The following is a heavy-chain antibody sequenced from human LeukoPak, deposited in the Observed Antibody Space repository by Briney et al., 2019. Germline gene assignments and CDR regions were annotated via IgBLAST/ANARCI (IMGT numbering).Heavy chain of an antibody. V-gene: IGHV5-51*01. CDR1: GYRFTNYR. J-gene: IGHJ4*02. Sequence: PGESLKISCKGSGYRFTNYRIGWVRQMPGKGLEWMGIIYPGDSETTYSPSFQGQVIISADKSINTAYLQWSTLKASDTAMYYCARLDEGFYYDGTGYNFWGQGTLVTVST. CDR2: IYPGDSET. D-gene: IGHD3-22*01. CDR3: ARLDEGFYYDGTGYNF.